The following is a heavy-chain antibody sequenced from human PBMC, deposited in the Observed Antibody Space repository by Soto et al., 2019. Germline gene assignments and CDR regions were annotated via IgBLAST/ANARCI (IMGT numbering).Heavy chain of an antibody. J-gene: IGHJ6*02. Sequence: SETLSLTCAVPGGSISSSNWWSWVRQPPGKGLEWIGEIYHSGSTNYNPSLKSRVTISVDKSKNQFSLKLSSVTAADTAVYYCARVFLGEQLRKYYGMDVWGQGTTVTVSS. CDR1: GGSISSSNW. CDR3: ARVFLGEQLRKYYGMDV. V-gene: IGHV4-4*02. D-gene: IGHD6-13*01. CDR2: IYHSGST.